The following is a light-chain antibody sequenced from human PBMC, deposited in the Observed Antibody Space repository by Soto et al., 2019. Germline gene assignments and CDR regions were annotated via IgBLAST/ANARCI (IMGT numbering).Light chain of an antibody. Sequence: QSALTQPPSASGSPGQSVTISCTGTSSDVGGYNYVSWYQQHPGKAPKLMIYEVSKRPSGVPDRFSGSKSGNTASLTVSGLQAEDEADYYCRSYAGSNNLKVFGGGTQLTVL. V-gene: IGLV2-8*01. CDR2: EVS. CDR1: SSDVGGYNY. J-gene: IGLJ2*01. CDR3: RSYAGSNNLKV.